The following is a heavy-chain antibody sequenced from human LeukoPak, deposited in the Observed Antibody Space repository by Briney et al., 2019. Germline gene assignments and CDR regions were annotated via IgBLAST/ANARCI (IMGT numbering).Heavy chain of an antibody. Sequence: SDTLSLTCTVSGASVGSAGYYGSWIRQPPGGGLEWIGYIYYISNTNYNPSLQSRVTMSVGQSKDRFSLKLTSVPAADTAVYFCARTQSQSGSYRYYFGYWGQATLVTVPS. J-gene: IGHJ4*02. D-gene: IGHD1-26*01. CDR1: GASVGSAGYY. V-gene: IGHV4-61*08. CDR2: IYYISNT. CDR3: ARTQSQSGSYRYYFGY.